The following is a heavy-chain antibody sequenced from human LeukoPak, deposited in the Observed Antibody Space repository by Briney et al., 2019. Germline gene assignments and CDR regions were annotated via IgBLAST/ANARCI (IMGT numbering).Heavy chain of an antibody. CDR3: AAVGSNPPAYYYYYYGMDV. J-gene: IGHJ6*02. V-gene: IGHV1-69*01. D-gene: IGHD4-11*01. Sequence: SVKVSCKASGGAFSSYAISWVRQAPGQGLEWMGGIIPIFGTANYAQKFQRRVTITADESTSTAYMELSSLRSEDTAVYYCAAVGSNPPAYYYYYYGMDVWGQGTTVTVSS. CDR2: IIPIFGTA. CDR1: GGAFSSYA.